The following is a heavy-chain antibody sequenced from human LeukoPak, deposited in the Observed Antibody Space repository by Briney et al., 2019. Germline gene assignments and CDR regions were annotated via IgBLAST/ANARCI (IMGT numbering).Heavy chain of an antibody. CDR3: ANSRTPWIESSGRFYFDY. CDR1: GFTFSSYA. V-gene: IGHV3-23*01. D-gene: IGHD3-22*01. J-gene: IGHJ4*02. CDR2: ISGGGGST. Sequence: PGGSLRLSCAASGFTFSSYAMSWVRQAPGKGLEWVSGISGGGGSTYYADSVKGRFTISRDNSKNTLYLQMNSLRAEDTAVYYCANSRTPWIESSGRFYFDYWGQGTLVTVSS.